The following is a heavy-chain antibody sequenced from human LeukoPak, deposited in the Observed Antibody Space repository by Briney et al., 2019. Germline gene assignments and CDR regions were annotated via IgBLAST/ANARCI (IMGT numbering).Heavy chain of an antibody. D-gene: IGHD6-13*01. V-gene: IGHV3-21*01. J-gene: IGHJ4*02. CDR2: ISSNNDYI. Sequence: GGSLRLSCAASGYTFSSYSMNWVRQAPGKGLEWVSSISSNNDYIYYADSVKGRFTISRDNAKNSLFLQMNSLRAEDTAVYYCARVAVAAAGPDYWGQGTVATVSS. CDR3: ARVAVAAAGPDY. CDR1: GYTFSSYS.